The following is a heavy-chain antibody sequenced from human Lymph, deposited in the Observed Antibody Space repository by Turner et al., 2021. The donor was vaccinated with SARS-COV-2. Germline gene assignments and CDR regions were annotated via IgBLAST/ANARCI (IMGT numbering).Heavy chain of an antibody. D-gene: IGHD5-18*01. V-gene: IGHV3-23*01. CDR1: GFTFSSYA. CDR2: ISGSGGST. J-gene: IGHJ4*02. Sequence: EVQLLESGGGLVQPGVSLRLSSSASGFTFSSYAMSWVRQAPGKGLEWVSAISGSGGSTYYADSVKGRFTISRDNSKNTLYLQMNSLRAEDTAVYYCAKEGDTAMVNFDYWGQGTLVTVSS. CDR3: AKEGDTAMVNFDY.